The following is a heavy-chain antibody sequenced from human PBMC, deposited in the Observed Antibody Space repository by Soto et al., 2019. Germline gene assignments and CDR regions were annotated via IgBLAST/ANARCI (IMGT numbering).Heavy chain of an antibody. V-gene: IGHV3-53*01. CDR2: IYAGSIT. CDR1: GFSVSSKY. CDR3: ARIPYDNSGTIFHY. J-gene: IGHJ4*02. D-gene: IGHD3-22*01. Sequence: DVQLVESGGGLIQPGGSLRLSCAVSGFSVSSKYMSWVRQAAGKGLEWVSAIYAGSITFYADSVKGRFTISRDDSKNSLYLQMNSLRAEDTAVYYCARIPYDNSGTIFHYWGQGTQVTVSS.